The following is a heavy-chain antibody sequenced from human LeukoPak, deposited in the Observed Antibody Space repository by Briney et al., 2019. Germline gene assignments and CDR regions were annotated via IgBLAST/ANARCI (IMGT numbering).Heavy chain of an antibody. CDR3: ARGYYYDSSGYYTLGY. CDR2: ISSSGSTI. CDR1: GFTFSDYY. D-gene: IGHD3-22*01. J-gene: IGHJ4*02. Sequence: GGSLRLSCAASGFTFSDYYMSWIRQAPGKGLEWVSYISSSGSTIYYADSVKGRFTISRDNAKNSLYLQMNSLRAEDTAVYYCARGYYYDSSGYYTLGYWGQGTLVTVSS. V-gene: IGHV3-11*01.